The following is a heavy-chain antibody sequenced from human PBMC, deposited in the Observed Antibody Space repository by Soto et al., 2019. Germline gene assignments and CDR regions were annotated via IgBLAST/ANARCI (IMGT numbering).Heavy chain of an antibody. CDR2: ISYDGSNK. V-gene: IGHV3-30-3*01. J-gene: IGHJ6*02. D-gene: IGHD2-2*01. CDR1: GFTFSSYA. CDR3: ARDQNVVVPAAPYYYYYGMDV. Sequence: SCKASGFTFSSYAMHWVRQAPGKGLEWVAVISYDGSNKYYADSVKGRFTISRDNSKNTLYLQMNSLRAEDTAVYYCARDQNVVVPAAPYYYYYGMDVWGQGTTVTVSS.